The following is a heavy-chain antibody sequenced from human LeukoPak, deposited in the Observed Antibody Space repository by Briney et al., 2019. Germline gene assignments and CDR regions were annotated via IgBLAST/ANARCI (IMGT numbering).Heavy chain of an antibody. Sequence: GGSLRLSCVASGFTFSTYGMHWVRQAPGKGLEWVAFIRSDGSNKYYADSVKGRFTISRDNSKNTLFLQMNSLRAEDTAVYYCAKHTTPSGTTRSWFDPWGQGALVTVSS. J-gene: IGHJ5*02. CDR3: AKHTTPSGTTRSWFDP. CDR2: IRSDGSNK. V-gene: IGHV3-30*02. CDR1: GFTFSTYG. D-gene: IGHD1-1*01.